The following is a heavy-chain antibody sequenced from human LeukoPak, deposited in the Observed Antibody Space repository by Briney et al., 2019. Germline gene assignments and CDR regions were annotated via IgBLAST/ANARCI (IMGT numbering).Heavy chain of an antibody. Sequence: GGSLRLSCAASGFTFSSYAMSWVRQAPGKGLEWVSSISDNGGATNYADSVKGRFTISRDNSKNTLHLQMNSLRVEDTAVYYCAKKGHMNSGWYYFDYWGQGTLVTVSP. CDR1: GFTFSSYA. V-gene: IGHV3-23*01. CDR2: ISDNGGAT. CDR3: AKKGHMNSGWYYFDY. J-gene: IGHJ4*02. D-gene: IGHD6-19*01.